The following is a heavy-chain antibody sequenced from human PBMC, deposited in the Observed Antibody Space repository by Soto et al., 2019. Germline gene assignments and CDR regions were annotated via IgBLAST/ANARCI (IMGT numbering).Heavy chain of an antibody. CDR2: IGRDGIYT. J-gene: IGHJ4*02. CDR1: GFTFDDFS. D-gene: IGHD2-2*01. CDR3: AKEKHDASWTSFDY. Sequence: EVQLVESGGAVVQPGGSLRLSCAASGFTFDDFSMHWVRQAPGKGLEWVSLIGRDGIYTYYADSVKGRFTISRDNSKNSLDLQINSLTTEDTAFYFCAKEKHDASWTSFDYWGQGTLVTVSS. V-gene: IGHV3-43*01.